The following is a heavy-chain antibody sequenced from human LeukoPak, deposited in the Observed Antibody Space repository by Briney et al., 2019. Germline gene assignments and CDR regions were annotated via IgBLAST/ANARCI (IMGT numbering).Heavy chain of an antibody. Sequence: GGSLRLSCAASGFIFSNYGMHWVRQAPGKGLEWVSAISGSGGTTYYADSVKGRFTISRDNSKNTLHLQMNSLRVEDTAVYYCAKWGPGYDFWSGVPHWGQGTLVTVSS. V-gene: IGHV3-23*01. D-gene: IGHD3-3*01. CDR1: GFIFSNYG. CDR3: AKWGPGYDFWSGVPH. J-gene: IGHJ4*02. CDR2: ISGSGGTT.